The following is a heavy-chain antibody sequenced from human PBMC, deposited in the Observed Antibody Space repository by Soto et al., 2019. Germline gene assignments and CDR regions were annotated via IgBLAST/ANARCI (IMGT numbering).Heavy chain of an antibody. CDR1: GYTFTSYY. V-gene: IGHV1-46*01. D-gene: IGHD2-2*01. CDR2: INPSGGST. CDR3: AREVPAAIGWFDP. J-gene: IGHJ5*02. Sequence: QVQLVQSGAEVKKPGASVKVSCKASGYTFTSYYMHRVRQAPGQGLEWMGIINPSGGSTSYAQKFQGRVTMTRDTSTSTVYMELSSLRSEDTAVYYCAREVPAAIGWFDPWGQGTLVTVSS.